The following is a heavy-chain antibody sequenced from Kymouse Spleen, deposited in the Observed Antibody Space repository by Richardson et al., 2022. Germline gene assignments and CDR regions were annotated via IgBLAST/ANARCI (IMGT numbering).Heavy chain of an antibody. V-gene: IGHV4-34*01. CDR1: GGSFSGYY. CDR3: ARGGLELRGYYYYGMDV. D-gene: IGHD1-7*01. CDR2: INHSGST. Sequence: QVQLQQWGAGLLKPSETLSLTCAVYGGSFSGYYWSWIRQPPGKGLEWIGEINHSGSTNYNPSLKSRVTISVDTSKNQFSLKLSSVTAADTAVYYCARGGLELRGYYYYGMDVWGQGTTVTVSS. J-gene: IGHJ6*02.